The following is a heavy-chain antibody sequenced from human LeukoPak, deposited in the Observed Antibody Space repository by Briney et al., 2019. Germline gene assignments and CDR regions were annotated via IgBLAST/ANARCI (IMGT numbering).Heavy chain of an antibody. CDR3: AKDRYSGYDRWYYFDY. V-gene: IGHV3-30*02. D-gene: IGHD5-12*01. CDR2: IRYDGSNK. CDR1: GFTFSSYG. Sequence: GGSLRLSCAASGFTFSSYGMHWVRQAPGKGLEWVAFIRYDGSNKYYADSVKGRFTISRDNSKNTLYLQMNSLRAEDTAVYYCAKDRYSGYDRWYYFDYWGQGTLVTVSS. J-gene: IGHJ4*02.